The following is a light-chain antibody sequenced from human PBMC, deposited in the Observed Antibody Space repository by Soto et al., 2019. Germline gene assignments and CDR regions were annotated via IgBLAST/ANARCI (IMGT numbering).Light chain of an antibody. CDR2: EGS. CDR3: YSYAGSNTYV. J-gene: IGLJ1*01. V-gene: IGLV2-23*01. Sequence: QSALTQPASVSGSPGQSITIACTGTSSDVGSYNLVSWYQHHPGKATKLIIYEGSKRPSGVSNRFSGSTSVNTASLTISGVQAEAEAEYYCYSYAGSNTYVFGTGTKVTVL. CDR1: SSDVGSYNL.